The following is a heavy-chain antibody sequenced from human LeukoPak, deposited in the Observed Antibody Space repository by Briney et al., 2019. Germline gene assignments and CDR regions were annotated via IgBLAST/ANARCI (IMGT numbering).Heavy chain of an antibody. D-gene: IGHD6-6*01. CDR3: ARDRIAARPAGTPLVP. Sequence: GRSLRLSCAASGFTFSSYGMHWVRQAPGKGLEWVAVIWYDGSNKYYADSVKGRFTIPRDNSKNTLYLQMNSLRAEDTAVYYCARDRIAARPAGTPLVPWGQGTLVTVSS. V-gene: IGHV3-33*01. CDR1: GFTFSSYG. CDR2: IWYDGSNK. J-gene: IGHJ5*02.